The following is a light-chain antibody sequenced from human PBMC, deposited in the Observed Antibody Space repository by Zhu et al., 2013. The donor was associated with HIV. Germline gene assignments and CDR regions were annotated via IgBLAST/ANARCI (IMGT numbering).Light chain of an antibody. J-gene: IGKJ1*01. CDR1: QTVRNNY. V-gene: IGKV3-20*01. CDR2: DAS. Sequence: EVVLTQSPDTLSLSPGQRATLSCRASQTVRNNYIAWYQQKPGQAPRLLISDASNRATGIPDRFSGSGSGTDFTLTISRLEPEDFAVYYCQHYGDSVWTFGQGTKVEIK. CDR3: QHYGDSVWT.